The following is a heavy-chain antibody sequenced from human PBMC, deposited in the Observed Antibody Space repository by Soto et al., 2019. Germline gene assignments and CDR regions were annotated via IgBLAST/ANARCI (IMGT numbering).Heavy chain of an antibody. D-gene: IGHD1-26*01. CDR1: GGSISSTGYF. Sequence: QVQLQESGPGLVKPSQTLSLTCTVSGGSISSTGYFWTWIRQHPGKGLEWIGYIFYSGSTFHNPSLKSRVTIAVVASKNPFSLELSSVTAADTAVYYCAREAGSGDYVDYLGQGPVVTVSS. CDR2: IFYSGST. J-gene: IGHJ4*02. CDR3: AREAGSGDYVDY. V-gene: IGHV4-31*03.